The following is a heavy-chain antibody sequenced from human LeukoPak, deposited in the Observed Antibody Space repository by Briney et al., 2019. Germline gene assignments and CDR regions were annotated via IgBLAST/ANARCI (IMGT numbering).Heavy chain of an antibody. Sequence: GGSLRLSCAASGFTFSDYYMSWIRQAPGKGLEWVSYISSSGSTIYCADSVKGRFTISRDNAKNSLYLQMNSLRAEDTAVYYCARVSSDNYYDSSGYYSYYFDYWGQGTLVTVSS. CDR2: ISSSGSTI. J-gene: IGHJ4*02. CDR1: GFTFSDYY. D-gene: IGHD3-22*01. V-gene: IGHV3-11*01. CDR3: ARVSSDNYYDSSGYYSYYFDY.